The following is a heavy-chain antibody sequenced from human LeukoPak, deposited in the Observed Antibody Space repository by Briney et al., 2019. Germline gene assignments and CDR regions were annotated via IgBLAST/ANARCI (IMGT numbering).Heavy chain of an antibody. CDR3: ARVYYGYFFDY. CDR2: INSDGSST. CDR1: GFTFSSYW. Sequence: PVRSLRLSCAASGFTFSSYWMHWVRQAPGKGLVWVSRINSDGSSTSYAHSVKGRFTIARDNAKNTLYLQMNSLRAEDTAVYYCARVYYGYFFDYWGQGTLVTVSS. V-gene: IGHV3-74*01. J-gene: IGHJ4*02. D-gene: IGHD3-10*01.